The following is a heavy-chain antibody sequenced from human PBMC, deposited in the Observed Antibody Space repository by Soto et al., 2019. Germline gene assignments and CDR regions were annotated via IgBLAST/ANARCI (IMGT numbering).Heavy chain of an antibody. J-gene: IGHJ5*02. D-gene: IGHD3-16*02. CDR3: ARGVSIGGVIAPRFDP. V-gene: IGHV4-34*01. CDR2: INHTGGT. Sequence: SETLSLTCAVYGGSVNGYYWNWIRQPPGKGLEWIGEINHTGGTHYNPSLKSRVTMSVDTSKNQFSLRLKSVTAADTAVYYCARGVSIGGVIAPRFDPWGQGTLVTVSS. CDR1: GGSVNGYY.